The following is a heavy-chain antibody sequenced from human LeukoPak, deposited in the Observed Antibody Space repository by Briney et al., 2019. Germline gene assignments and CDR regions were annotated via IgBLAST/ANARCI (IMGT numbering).Heavy chain of an antibody. V-gene: IGHV3-15*01. CDR1: GFTFSNAW. CDR3: TTEMARWGATFDY. J-gene: IGHJ4*02. CDR2: IKSKTDGGTT. Sequence: GGSLRLSCAASGFTFSNAWMSWVRQAPGKGLEWVGRIKSKTDGGTTDYAAPVKGRFTISRDDSKNTLYLQMNSLKTEDTAVYYCTTEMARWGATFDYWGQGTLVTVSS. D-gene: IGHD3-16*01.